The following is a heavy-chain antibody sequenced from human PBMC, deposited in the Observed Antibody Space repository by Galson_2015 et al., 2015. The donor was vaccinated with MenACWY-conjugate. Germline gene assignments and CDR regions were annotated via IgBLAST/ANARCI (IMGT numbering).Heavy chain of an antibody. V-gene: IGHV3-23*01. CDR1: GFTFSNYG. CDR3: AKPLSSGSYFDY. J-gene: IGHJ4*02. D-gene: IGHD3-22*01. Sequence: SLRLSCAASGFTFSNYGMNWVRQAPGKGLEWVSTIRSGGHNTFYADSVNGRFPISRDDSKNTLHLQMDSLRAEDTAVYYCAKPLSSGSYFDYWGQGSLVTVSS. CDR2: IRSGGHNT.